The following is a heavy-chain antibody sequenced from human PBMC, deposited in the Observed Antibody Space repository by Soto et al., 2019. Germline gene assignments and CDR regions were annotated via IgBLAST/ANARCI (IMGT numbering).Heavy chain of an antibody. CDR3: VKGYDSGNYGYGFDM. CDR1: GFTFSSYV. CDR2: ISRSGGST. V-gene: IGHV3-64D*06. J-gene: IGHJ3*02. Sequence: GGSLRLSCSASGFTFSSYVKHWVRQAPGKGLEYVSAISRSGGSTYYADSVKGRFTISRDNSKNTLYLQMNSLRAEDTAVYYCVKGYDSGNYGYGFDMWGQGTMVTVSS. D-gene: IGHD3-10*01.